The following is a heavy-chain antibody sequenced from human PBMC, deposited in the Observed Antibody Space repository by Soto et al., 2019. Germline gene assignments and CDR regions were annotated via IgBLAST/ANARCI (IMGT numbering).Heavy chain of an antibody. J-gene: IGHJ6*02. Sequence: PGGSLRLSCTASGFTFGDYAMSWFRQAPGKGLEWVGFIRSKAYGGTTEYAASVKGRFTISRDDSKSIAYLQMNSLKTEDTAVYYCTRDAGYSSSWEPSYGMDVWGQGTTVTVSS. V-gene: IGHV3-49*03. CDR2: IRSKAYGGTT. CDR1: GFTFGDYA. D-gene: IGHD6-13*01. CDR3: TRDAGYSSSWEPSYGMDV.